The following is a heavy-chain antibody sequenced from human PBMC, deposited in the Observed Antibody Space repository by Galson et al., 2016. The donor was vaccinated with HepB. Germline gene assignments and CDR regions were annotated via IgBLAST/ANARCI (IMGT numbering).Heavy chain of an antibody. CDR2: ITSRSTAI. V-gene: IGHV3-48*04. J-gene: IGHJ6*02. D-gene: IGHD6-13*01. Sequence: SLRLSCAASGFTLSSYSMNWVRQTPGTGLEWVSYITSRSTAIYYADAVTGRFTISRDTARNSLYLQMTSLRAEDTAVYYCAREGTGSSSFIYYYYGMDVWGQGTTVTVSS. CDR3: AREGTGSSSFIYYYYGMDV. CDR1: GFTLSSYS.